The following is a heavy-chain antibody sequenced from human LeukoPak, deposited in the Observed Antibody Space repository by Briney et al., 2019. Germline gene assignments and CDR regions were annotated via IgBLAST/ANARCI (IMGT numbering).Heavy chain of an antibody. CDR3: ARVDEYYDSSGGVFWFDP. CDR1: GYTFTNYY. V-gene: IGHV1-46*01. J-gene: IGHJ5*02. Sequence: GASVKVSCKASGYTFTNYYIHWVRQAPGQGLEWMGLINPGGDNTNYAQKLQGRVTMTTDTSTSTAYMELRSLRSDDTAVYYCARVDEYYDSSGGVFWFDPWGQGTLVTVSS. CDR2: INPGGDNT. D-gene: IGHD3-22*01.